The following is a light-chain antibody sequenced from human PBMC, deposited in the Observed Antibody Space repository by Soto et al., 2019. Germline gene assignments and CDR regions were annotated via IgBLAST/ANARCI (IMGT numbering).Light chain of an antibody. CDR2: GAS. CDR3: QQYNNWPPWT. J-gene: IGKJ1*01. Sequence: EIEMTQSPATLSVSPGERVTLSCRASQSVSSYLAWYQQKPGKAPKLLIYGASTKATGIPARFSGSGSGTEFTLTISSLQSEDFVVNYCQQYNNWPPWTFGQGTKVEIK. V-gene: IGKV3-15*01. CDR1: QSVSSY.